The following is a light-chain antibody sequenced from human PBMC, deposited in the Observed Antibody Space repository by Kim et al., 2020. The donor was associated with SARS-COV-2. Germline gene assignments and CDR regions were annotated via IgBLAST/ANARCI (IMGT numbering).Light chain of an antibody. CDR3: HMYYSAPWT. CDR2: SAS. Sequence: ASVGDRVTPTCPASQDITNYLASCQHKPGIAPKLFIYSASVSLVAVPSRFSVSRSGTSSTLTISYLQPELVSTYFCHMYYSAPWTFVQGTKVYIK. J-gene: IGKJ1*01. V-gene: IGKV1-27*01. CDR1: QDITNY.